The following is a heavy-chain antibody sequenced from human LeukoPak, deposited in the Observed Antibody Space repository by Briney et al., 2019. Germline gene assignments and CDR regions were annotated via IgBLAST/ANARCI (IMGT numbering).Heavy chain of an antibody. CDR2: INSDGSST. Sequence: GGSLRLSCAASGFTFSSYWMHWVRQAPGKGLVWVSRINSDGSSTSYADSVKGRFTISRDNAKNTLYLQMNSLRAEDTAVYYCARGDGLVGATTGFDYWGQGTLVTVSS. CDR3: ARGDGLVGATTGFDY. CDR1: GFTFSSYW. V-gene: IGHV3-74*01. D-gene: IGHD1-26*01. J-gene: IGHJ4*02.